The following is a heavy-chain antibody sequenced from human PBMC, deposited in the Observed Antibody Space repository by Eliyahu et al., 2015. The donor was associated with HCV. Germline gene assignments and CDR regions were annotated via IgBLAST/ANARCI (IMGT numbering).Heavy chain of an antibody. CDR3: ARDSVVSLYSWFDP. J-gene: IGHJ5*02. V-gene: IGHV3-23*01. CDR2: ISGTGGST. D-gene: IGHD4-23*01. Sequence: EVQLLESGGGLVQPGGSLRLSCAVSGFIFRNYEMTWVRQGPGMGLGWVSGISGTGGSTYYAESVKGRFTISRDNSKNMVFLQMNSLRADDTAVYYCARDSVVSLYSWFDPWGQGTLVTVSS. CDR1: GFIFRNYE.